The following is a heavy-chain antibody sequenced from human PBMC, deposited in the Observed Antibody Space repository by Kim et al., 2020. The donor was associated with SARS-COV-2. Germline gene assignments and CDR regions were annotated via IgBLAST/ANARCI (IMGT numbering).Heavy chain of an antibody. CDR3: ARAAGILWFGESDAFDI. D-gene: IGHD3-10*01. V-gene: IGHV4-59*13. Sequence: SETLSLTCTVSGGSISSYYWSWIRQPQGKGLEWIGYIYYSGSTNYNPSLKSRVTISVDTSKNQFSLKLSSVTAADTAVYYCARAAGILWFGESDAFDIWGQGTMVTVSS. CDR1: GGSISSYY. CDR2: IYYSGST. J-gene: IGHJ3*02.